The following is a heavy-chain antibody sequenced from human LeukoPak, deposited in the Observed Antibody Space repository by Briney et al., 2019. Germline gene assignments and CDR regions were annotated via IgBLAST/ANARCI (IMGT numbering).Heavy chain of an antibody. J-gene: IGHJ4*02. CDR2: IWYDGSNK. CDR1: GFTFSSYG. D-gene: IGHD2-21*02. CDR3: ARDRGGDYQFDY. V-gene: IGHV3-33*01. Sequence: GRSLRLSCAASGFTFSSYGMHWVRQAPGKGLEWVAVIWYDGSNKYYADSVKGRFTISRDNSKNTLYLQMNSLRAEDTAVYYCARDRGGDYQFDYWGQGTLVTVSS.